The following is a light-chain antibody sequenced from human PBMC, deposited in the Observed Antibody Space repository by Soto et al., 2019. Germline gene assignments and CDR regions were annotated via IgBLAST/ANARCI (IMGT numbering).Light chain of an antibody. J-gene: IGKJ1*01. V-gene: IGKV1-39*01. Sequence: DIQMTQSPSSLSASVGDRVTITCRASQSISSYLNWYQQKPGKAPKLLIYAASSLQSGVPSRFSGSGSGTDFTLTISRLQPEDFATYYCQQSYSTPGTCGQGTKVEI. CDR2: AAS. CDR3: QQSYSTPGT. CDR1: QSISSY.